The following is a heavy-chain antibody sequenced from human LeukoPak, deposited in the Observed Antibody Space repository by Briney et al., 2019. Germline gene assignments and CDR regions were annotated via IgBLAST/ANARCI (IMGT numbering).Heavy chain of an antibody. J-gene: IGHJ4*02. CDR3: ARAFYDYVWGSYRPIDY. V-gene: IGHV1-2*02. D-gene: IGHD3-16*02. CDR1: GYTFTSYG. CDR2: INPNSGGT. Sequence: ASVKVSCKASGYTFTSYGISWVRQAPGQGLEWMGWINPNSGGTNYAQKFQGRVTMTRDTSISTAYMELSRLRSDDTAVYYCARAFYDYVWGSYRPIDYWGQGTLVTVSS.